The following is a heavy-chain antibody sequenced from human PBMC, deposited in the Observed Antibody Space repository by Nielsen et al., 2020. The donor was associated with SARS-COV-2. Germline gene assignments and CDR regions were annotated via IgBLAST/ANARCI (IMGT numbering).Heavy chain of an antibody. Sequence: GESLKISCAASGFTFSSYAMSWVRQAPGMGLEWVSGISGSGGSTYYADSVRGRFTISRDNSRNTLWLQMNSLRAEDTAVYYCAKRSGYGSGSILYWGQGTLVTVSS. CDR3: AKRSGYGSGSILY. D-gene: IGHD3-10*01. CDR1: GFTFSSYA. J-gene: IGHJ4*02. CDR2: ISGSGGST. V-gene: IGHV3-23*01.